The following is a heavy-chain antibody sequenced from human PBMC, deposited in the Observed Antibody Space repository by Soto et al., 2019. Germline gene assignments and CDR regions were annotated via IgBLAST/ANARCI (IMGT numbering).Heavy chain of an antibody. CDR2: IYKSGST. J-gene: IGHJ4*02. CDR3: ARGVPNCSSSSCYFDY. Sequence: SETLSLTCTVSGGSISGYSWTWIRQPPGKGLEWIGYIYKSGSTNYNPSLKSRVTMSVDTSKSQLSLKLTSVTAADTAVYYCARGVPNCSSSSCYFDYWSQGTLVTVSS. V-gene: IGHV4-59*01. CDR1: GGSISGYS. D-gene: IGHD2-2*01.